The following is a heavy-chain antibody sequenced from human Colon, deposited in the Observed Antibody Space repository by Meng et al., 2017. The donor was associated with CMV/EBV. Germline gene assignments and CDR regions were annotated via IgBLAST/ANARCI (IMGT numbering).Heavy chain of an antibody. CDR2: IHYSGGT. Sequence: QGPLQEAGPRRVKPSATLSLTCPVSGDSIKNYYWTWLRQPAGKGLEWLGRIHYSGGTDDNPSLKSRVTLSIDTSKNQLSLKIYSVTAADTAVYYCARAGARGVPVDLWGQGTLVTVSS. CDR3: ARAGARGVPVDL. J-gene: IGHJ4*02. CDR1: GDSIKNYY. D-gene: IGHD3-10*01. V-gene: IGHV4-4*07.